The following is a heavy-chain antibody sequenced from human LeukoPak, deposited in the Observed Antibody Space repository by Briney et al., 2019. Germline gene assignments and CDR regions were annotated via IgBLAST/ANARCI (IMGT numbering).Heavy chain of an antibody. CDR3: AKGGSRFTMVQVDY. CDR1: GFTFSSYA. Sequence: GGSLRLSCAASGFTFSSYAISWVRQAPGKGLEWVSAISGSGGSTYYADSVKGRFTISRDNSKNTLSLQMNSLRAEDTAVYYCAKGGSRFTMVQVDYWGQGTLVTVSS. CDR2: ISGSGGST. J-gene: IGHJ4*02. V-gene: IGHV3-23*01. D-gene: IGHD3-10*01.